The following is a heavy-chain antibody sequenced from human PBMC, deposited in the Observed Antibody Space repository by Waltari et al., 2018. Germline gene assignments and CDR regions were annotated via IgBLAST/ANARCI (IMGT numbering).Heavy chain of an antibody. Sequence: EVQLVESGGGLVQPGGSLRLSCAASGFTFSSYEMNWVRQAPGKGLEGVSYIISSGSTIYYADSLKGRFTISRDNAKNSLYLQMNSLRAEDTAVYYCARDRGITIFGVIGGKPYGMDVWGQGTTVTVSS. J-gene: IGHJ6*02. CDR3: ARDRGITIFGVIGGKPYGMDV. CDR1: GFTFSSYE. V-gene: IGHV3-48*03. CDR2: IISSGSTI. D-gene: IGHD3-3*01.